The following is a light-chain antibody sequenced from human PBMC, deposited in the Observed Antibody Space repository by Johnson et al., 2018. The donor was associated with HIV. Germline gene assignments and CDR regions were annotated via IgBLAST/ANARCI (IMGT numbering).Light chain of an antibody. Sequence: QAVLTQPPSVSAAPGQKVTISCSGTSSNIGNNYVSWYQHLPGTAPKLLIYENNNRPSGIPGRFSGSKSGPSATLGITGLQTGDEADYYCGTWDSSLTSYVFGAGTKVTVL. J-gene: IGLJ1*01. V-gene: IGLV1-51*02. CDR2: ENN. CDR3: GTWDSSLTSYV. CDR1: SSNIGNNY.